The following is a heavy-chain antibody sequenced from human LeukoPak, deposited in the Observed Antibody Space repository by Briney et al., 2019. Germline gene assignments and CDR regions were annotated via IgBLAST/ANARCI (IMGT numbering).Heavy chain of an antibody. V-gene: IGHV4-39*01. CDR2: IYYTGST. CDR1: GGSISSSSYY. CDR3: ASLDYYNSGSSYLFDY. J-gene: IGHJ4*02. Sequence: SGTLSLTCTVSGGSISSSSYYWGWTRQPPGKGLEWIGSIYYTGSTYYNPSLKSRVTISVDTSKNLFSLKLSSVTAADTAVYYCASLDYYNSGSSYLFDYWGQGTLVTVSS. D-gene: IGHD3-10*01.